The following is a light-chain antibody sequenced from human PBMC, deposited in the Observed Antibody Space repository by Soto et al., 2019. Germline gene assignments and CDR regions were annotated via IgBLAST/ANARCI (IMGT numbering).Light chain of an antibody. CDR2: EVT. Sequence: QSALTQPPSASGSPGQSVTISCTGTSSDVGGYNYVSWYQQHPGKVPKLMIYEVTQRPSRVPDRLSGSKSGNTASLTVSGLQAEDEADYYCSSYAGSNNLVFGGGTKVTVL. J-gene: IGLJ2*01. CDR3: SSYAGSNNLV. V-gene: IGLV2-8*01. CDR1: SSDVGGYNY.